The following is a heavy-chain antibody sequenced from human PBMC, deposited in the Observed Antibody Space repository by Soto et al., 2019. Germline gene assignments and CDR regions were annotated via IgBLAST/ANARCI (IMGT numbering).Heavy chain of an antibody. CDR3: ARHDYGDYVSLYYGMDV. CDR2: IWYDGSNK. CDR1: GFTFSSYG. D-gene: IGHD4-17*01. Sequence: GGSLRLSCAASGFTFSSYGMHWVRQAPGKGLEWVAVIWYDGSNKYYADSVKGRFTISRDNSKNALYLQMNSLRAEDTAVYYCARHDYGDYVSLYYGMDVWGQGTTVTVSS. V-gene: IGHV3-33*01. J-gene: IGHJ6*02.